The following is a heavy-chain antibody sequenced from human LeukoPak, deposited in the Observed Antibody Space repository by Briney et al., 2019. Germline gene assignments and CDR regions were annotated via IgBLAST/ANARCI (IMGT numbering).Heavy chain of an antibody. V-gene: IGHV1-2*04. D-gene: IGHD6-19*01. CDR3: ARDSSGWTNYYGMDV. CDR2: INPNSGGT. Sequence: ASVKVSCKASGYTFTGYYMHWVRQVPGQGLEWMGWINPNSGGTNYAQKFQGWVTMTRDTSISTAYMELSRLRSDDTAVYYCARDSSGWTNYYGMDVWGQGTTVTVSS. J-gene: IGHJ6*02. CDR1: GYTFTGYY.